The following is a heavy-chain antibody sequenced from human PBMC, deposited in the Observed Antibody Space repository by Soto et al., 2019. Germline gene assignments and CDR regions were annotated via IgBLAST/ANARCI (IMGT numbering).Heavy chain of an antibody. CDR2: IYYSGST. CDR3: ARDPAQEMHGIWSGYYADWYFDL. J-gene: IGHJ2*01. Sequence: QVQLQESGPGLVKPSQTLSLTCTVSGGSISSGGYYWSWIRQHPGKGLEWIGYIYYSGSTYYNPSLKSRVTISVDTSKNQFSLKLRSVTAADTAVYYCARDPAQEMHGIWSGYYADWYFDLWGRGTLVTVSS. V-gene: IGHV4-31*03. D-gene: IGHD3-3*01. CDR1: GGSISSGGYY.